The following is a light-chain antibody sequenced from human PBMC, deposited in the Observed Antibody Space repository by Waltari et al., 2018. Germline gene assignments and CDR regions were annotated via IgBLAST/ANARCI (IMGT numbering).Light chain of an antibody. V-gene: IGKV1-12*01. CDR1: QGIASR. J-gene: IGKJ1*01. CDR2: DAC. CDR3: QQVNSFPRT. Sequence: DIQMTPSPSSVSASVGDRVTLTCRASQGIASRLAWYQQKPGKAPKLLIYDACSLHSGVPSRFSGSGSGTDFTLTIRSLQPEDFATYYCQQVNSFPRTFGQGTKVEVK.